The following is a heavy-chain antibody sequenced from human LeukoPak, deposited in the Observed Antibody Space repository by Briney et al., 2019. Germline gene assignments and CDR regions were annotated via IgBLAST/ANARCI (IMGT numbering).Heavy chain of an antibody. D-gene: IGHD6-19*01. J-gene: IGHJ4*02. CDR1: GFTFSDYY. CDR3: ARDLQYSSGWYRD. CDR2: ISSSGSTI. V-gene: IGHV3-11*01. Sequence: GGSLRLSCAASGFTFSDYYMSWIRQAPGKWLEWVSYISSSGSTIYYADSVKGRFTISRDNAKNSLYPQMNSLRAEDTAVYYCARDLQYSSGWYRDWGQGTLVTVSS.